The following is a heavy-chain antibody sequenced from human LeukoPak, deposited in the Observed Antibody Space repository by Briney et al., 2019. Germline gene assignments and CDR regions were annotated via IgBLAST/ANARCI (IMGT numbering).Heavy chain of an antibody. CDR1: GGSFSGYY. V-gene: IGHV4-34*01. Sequence: PSETLSLTCAVYGGSFSGYYWSWIRQPPGKGLEWIGEINHSGSTNYNPSLKSRVTISVDASKNQFSLKLSSETAADTAVYYCARGLGARDYWGQGTLATVSS. CDR3: ARGLGARDY. J-gene: IGHJ4*02. D-gene: IGHD1-26*01. CDR2: INHSGST.